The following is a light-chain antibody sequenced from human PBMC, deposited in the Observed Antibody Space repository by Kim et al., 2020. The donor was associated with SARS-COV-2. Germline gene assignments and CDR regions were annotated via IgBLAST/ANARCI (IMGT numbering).Light chain of an antibody. CDR1: SLRSYY. CDR3: NSRDSSGNHYV. Sequence: LGKTIRITCKGDSLRSYYASWYQQKPGQAPVFVIYGKNHRPSGIPHRFSGSSSGNTASLTITGAQAEDEADYYCNSRDSSGNHYVFGTGTKVTVL. V-gene: IGLV3-19*01. J-gene: IGLJ1*01. CDR2: GKN.